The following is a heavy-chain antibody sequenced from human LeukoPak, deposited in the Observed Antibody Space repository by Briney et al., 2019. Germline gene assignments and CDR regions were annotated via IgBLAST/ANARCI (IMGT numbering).Heavy chain of an antibody. CDR1: GFTFSSYW. CDR2: IKQDGSEK. Sequence: GGSLSLSCAASGFTFSSYWMSWVRQAPGKGLEWVANIKQDGSEKYYVDSVKGRFTISRDNAKNSLYLQMNSLRAEDTAVYYCARDRGYFDWLLDYWGQGTLVTVSS. V-gene: IGHV3-7*01. D-gene: IGHD3-9*01. CDR3: ARDRGYFDWLLDY. J-gene: IGHJ4*02.